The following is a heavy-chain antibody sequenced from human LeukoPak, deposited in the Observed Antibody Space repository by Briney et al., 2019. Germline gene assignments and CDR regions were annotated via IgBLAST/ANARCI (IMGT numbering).Heavy chain of an antibody. D-gene: IGHD3-10*01. V-gene: IGHV3-23*01. Sequence: PGGSLRLSCAASGFTFSTYVMVWVRRAPEKGLEWVSSISVSGSNTFYTDSVKGRFTISRDNSKNTLDLQMNSLRAEDTAVYYCAKEGPTALWFGEPRFDYWGQGTLVTVSS. CDR2: ISVSGSNT. CDR3: AKEGPTALWFGEPRFDY. J-gene: IGHJ4*02. CDR1: GFTFSTYV.